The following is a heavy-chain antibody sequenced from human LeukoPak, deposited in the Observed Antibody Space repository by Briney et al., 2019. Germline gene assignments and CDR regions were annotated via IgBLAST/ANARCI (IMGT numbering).Heavy chain of an antibody. CDR2: ISSSSSTI. CDR1: GFTFSSYI. V-gene: IGHV3-48*04. Sequence: PGXSLRLSCAASGFTFSSYIMKWVRQAPGKGREWVSYISSSSSTIYYADSVKGRFTLSRDNAKNSLYLKMNSLRAEDTAVYYCASTGRYCTSTSCSNYFHYWGQGTLVTVSS. D-gene: IGHD2-2*01. CDR3: ASTGRYCTSTSCSNYFHY. J-gene: IGHJ4*02.